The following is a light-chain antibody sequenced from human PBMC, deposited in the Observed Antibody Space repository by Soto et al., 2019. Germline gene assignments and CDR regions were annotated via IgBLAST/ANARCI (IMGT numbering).Light chain of an antibody. CDR1: QGISIW. J-gene: IGKJ5*01. Sequence: DIQMTQSPSSVSASVGDRVTITCRASQGISIWLAWYQHKPGKAPKLLIYAASSLQSGVPSRFSGSGSGTDFTLTISSLQPEDFATYYCQQANSFPITFGQGTRLEIK. CDR2: AAS. CDR3: QQANSFPIT. V-gene: IGKV1D-12*01.